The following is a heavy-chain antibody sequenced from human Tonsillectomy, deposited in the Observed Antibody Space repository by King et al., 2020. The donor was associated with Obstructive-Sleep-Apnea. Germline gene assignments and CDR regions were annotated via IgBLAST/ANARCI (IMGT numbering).Heavy chain of an antibody. CDR1: GGSFSGYY. J-gene: IGHJ4*02. V-gene: IGHV4-34*01. CDR3: ATLVTAGY. D-gene: IGHD4-23*01. CDR2: INHSGST. Sequence: VQLQQWGAGLLKPSETLSLTCAVYGGSFSGYYWSWIRQPPGKVLEWIGEINHSGSTNYNPSLKSRVTMSVDTSKNQFSLNLSSVTAADAAVYYCATLVTAGYWGQGTLVSVSS.